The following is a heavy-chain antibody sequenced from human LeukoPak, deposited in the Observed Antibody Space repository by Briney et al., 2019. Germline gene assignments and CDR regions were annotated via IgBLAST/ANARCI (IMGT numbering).Heavy chain of an antibody. V-gene: IGHV3-7*01. CDR2: IKEDDSEI. CDR1: DFTFRNAW. CDR3: GRLRSLDQ. Sequence: GSLRLSCAASDFTFRNAWMTWVRQAPGKGLEWVANIKEDDSEIYYVDSVKGRFTISRDNAKKSLYLHMSSLRVEDTAVYFCGRLRSLDQWGQGTLVTVSS. D-gene: IGHD5-24*01. J-gene: IGHJ4*02.